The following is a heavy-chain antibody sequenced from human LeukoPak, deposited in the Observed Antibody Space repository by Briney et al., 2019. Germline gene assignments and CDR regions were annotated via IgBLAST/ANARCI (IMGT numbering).Heavy chain of an antibody. V-gene: IGHV4-4*07. CDR2: IYTSGST. D-gene: IGHD3-22*01. CDR3: ARANYYDTSGYSRGAFDI. CDR1: GGSISSYY. Sequence: NPSETLSLTCTVSGGSISSYYWSWIRQPAGKGLEWIGRIYTSGSTNYNPSLKSRVTMSVDTSKNQFSLKLSSVTAADTAVYYCARANYYDTSGYSRGAFDIWGQGTMVTVSS. J-gene: IGHJ3*02.